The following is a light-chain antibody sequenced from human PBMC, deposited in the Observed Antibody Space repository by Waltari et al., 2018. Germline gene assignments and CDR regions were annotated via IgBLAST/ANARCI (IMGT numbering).Light chain of an antibody. Sequence: ILLTQSPDTLSLSPGERATLSCWASQTVGNSLAWYQHKPGQPPRLLIYGASNGATGIPARFSGSGSGTEFTLTINSLEPEDSAVYYCQQRSISCTFGQGTRLEI. V-gene: IGKV3-11*01. CDR3: QQRSISCT. J-gene: IGKJ2*02. CDR1: QTVGNS. CDR2: GAS.